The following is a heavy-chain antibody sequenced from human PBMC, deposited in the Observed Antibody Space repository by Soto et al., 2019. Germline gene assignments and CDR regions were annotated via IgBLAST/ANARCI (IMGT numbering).Heavy chain of an antibody. CDR1: GGSISSYY. CDR3: ARGAAAADVFDY. D-gene: IGHD6-13*01. J-gene: IGHJ4*02. V-gene: IGHV4-59*12. Sequence: PSETLSLTCTVSGGSISSYYWSWIRQPPGKGLEWIGEIYYSGSTNYNPSLKSRVTISVDKSKNQFSLKLSSVTAADTAVYYCARGAAAADVFDYWGQGTLVTVSS. CDR2: IYYSGST.